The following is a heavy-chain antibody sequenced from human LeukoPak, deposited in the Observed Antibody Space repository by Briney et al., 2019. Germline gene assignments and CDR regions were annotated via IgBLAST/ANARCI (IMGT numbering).Heavy chain of an antibody. CDR2: ISGSGGST. CDR3: AKGGTHWPTGYYYMDV. V-gene: IGHV3-23*01. Sequence: LPGGSLRLPCAASGFTFNSYAMSWVRQAPGKGLEWVSPISGSGGSTYYADSVKGRFTISRDNSKNTLYLQMNSLRAEDTAVYYCAKGGTHWPTGYYYMDVWGKGTTVTVSS. CDR1: GFTFNSYA. J-gene: IGHJ6*03. D-gene: IGHD1-1*01.